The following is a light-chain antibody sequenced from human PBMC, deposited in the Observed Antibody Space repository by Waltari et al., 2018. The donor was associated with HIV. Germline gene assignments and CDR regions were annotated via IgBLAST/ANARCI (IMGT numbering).Light chain of an antibody. Sequence: QSVMTQPPSASGNPGQRVTIACSGTSSNIGSRSVNWYQHFPGTAPKLLIFTNDQRPSGVPDRFSASTSGTSASLSISGLHSGDEGVYYCSAWDVSLNGVVFGGGTKLTVL. J-gene: IGLJ2*01. V-gene: IGLV1-44*01. CDR1: SSNIGSRS. CDR2: TND. CDR3: SAWDVSLNGVV.